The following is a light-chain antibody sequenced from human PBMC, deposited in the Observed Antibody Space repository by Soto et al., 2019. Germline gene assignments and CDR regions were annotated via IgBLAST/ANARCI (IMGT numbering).Light chain of an antibody. CDR3: QQYYSYPSYT. CDR1: QGISSY. Sequence: AIRMTQSPSSLSASTGDRVTITCRASQGISSYLAWYQQKPGKAPKLLIYAASTLQSGVPSRFSGSGSATDFTLTISCLQSEDFATYYCQQYYSYPSYTFGQGTKLEIK. V-gene: IGKV1-8*01. CDR2: AAS. J-gene: IGKJ2*01.